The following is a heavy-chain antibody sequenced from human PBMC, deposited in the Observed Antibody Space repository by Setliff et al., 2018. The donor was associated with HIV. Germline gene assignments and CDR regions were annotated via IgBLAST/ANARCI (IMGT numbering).Heavy chain of an antibody. Sequence: PSETLSLTCSVSGASITSGGHYWTWIRQHPERGLEWIGHIHSGGSTFYNPSLKSRLIISVDTSHNQFSLRLRSVTAADTAVYYCARPSLGIGGGSMFNNWGQGTLVTVSS. CDR3: ARPSLGIGGGSMFNN. D-gene: IGHD3-3*01. V-gene: IGHV4-31*03. CDR1: GASITSGGHY. CDR2: IHSGGST. J-gene: IGHJ4*02.